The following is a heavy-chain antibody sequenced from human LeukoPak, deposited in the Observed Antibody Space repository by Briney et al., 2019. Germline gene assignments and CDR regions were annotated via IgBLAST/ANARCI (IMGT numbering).Heavy chain of an antibody. V-gene: IGHV1-18*01. D-gene: IGHD3-22*01. J-gene: IGHJ4*02. Sequence: ASVKVSCKASGYTFSAYGITWVRQAPGQGLEWMAWSSGTGYNMEYAQKFQGRVTMTTDTSTSTAYLELRSLRSEDTAVYYCARDGGHSGGYIPHDWGQGTLVTVSS. CDR3: ARDGGHSGGYIPHD. CDR2: SSGTGYNM. CDR1: GYTFSAYG.